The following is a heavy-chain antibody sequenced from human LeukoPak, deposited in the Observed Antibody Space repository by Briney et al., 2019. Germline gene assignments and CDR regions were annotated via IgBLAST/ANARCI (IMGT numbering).Heavy chain of an antibody. CDR2: INSDGSSS. V-gene: IGHV3-74*01. CDR1: GFTFSSYW. J-gene: IGHJ4*02. CDR3: ARSFSLDYFDA. D-gene: IGHD3-16*01. Sequence: SAGSLRLYCAASGFTFSSYWMHWVRQAPGKGLVWVSRINSDGSSSNHADSVKGRFTISRDNAKNTLYLQMNSLRAEDTAVYYCARSFSLDYFDAWDRGTLVTVSS.